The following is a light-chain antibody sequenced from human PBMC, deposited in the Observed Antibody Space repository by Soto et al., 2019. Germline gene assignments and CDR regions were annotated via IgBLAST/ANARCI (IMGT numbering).Light chain of an antibody. CDR2: EVS. CDR1: SSDVGGYNF. J-gene: IGLJ2*01. CDR3: SSYAGSNIVV. Sequence: QSALTQPPSASGSPGQSVTISCTGTSSDVGGYNFVSWYQQHPGKAPKLMIYEVSERPSGVPDRFSGSKSGNTASLTVSGLQAEDEADYYFSSYAGSNIVVFGGGTQLTVL. V-gene: IGLV2-8*01.